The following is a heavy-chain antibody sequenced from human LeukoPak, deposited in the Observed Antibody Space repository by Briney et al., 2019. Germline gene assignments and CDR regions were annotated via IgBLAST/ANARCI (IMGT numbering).Heavy chain of an antibody. V-gene: IGHV3-48*02. Sequence: GGSLRLSCAASGFTFSSYSMNWVRQAPGKGLEWVSHISTSSGTIYYADSVKGRFTISRDNAKNSLYLQMNSLRDEDTAVYCCARVLRGAFDIWGQGTMVTVSS. D-gene: IGHD3-10*01. J-gene: IGHJ3*02. CDR2: ISTSSGTI. CDR1: GFTFSSYS. CDR3: ARVLRGAFDI.